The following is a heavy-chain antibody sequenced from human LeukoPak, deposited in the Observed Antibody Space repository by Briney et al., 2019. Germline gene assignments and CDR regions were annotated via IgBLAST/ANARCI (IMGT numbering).Heavy chain of an antibody. Sequence: PSETLSLTCTVSGGSISSYYWSWLRQPAGKGLEWIGRIYTSGSTNYNPSLKSRVTMSVDTSKNQFSLKLSSVTAADTAVYYCARTSQYYYDSSGYYFFDYWGQGTLVTVSS. V-gene: IGHV4-4*07. CDR2: IYTSGST. CDR1: GGSISSYY. D-gene: IGHD3-22*01. J-gene: IGHJ4*02. CDR3: ARTSQYYYDSSGYYFFDY.